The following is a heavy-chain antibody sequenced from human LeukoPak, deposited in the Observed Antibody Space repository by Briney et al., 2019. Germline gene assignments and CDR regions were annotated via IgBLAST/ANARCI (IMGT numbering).Heavy chain of an antibody. CDR2: INHSGST. D-gene: IGHD3-10*01. J-gene: IGHJ5*02. Sequence: SETLSLTCAVYGGSFSGYYWSWIRQPPGKGLEWIGEINHSGSTNYNPSLKSRVTISVDTSKNQFSLKLSSVTAADTAVYYCARRYYGSGSYGVWFDPWGQGTLVTVSS. V-gene: IGHV4-34*01. CDR3: ARRYYGSGSYGVWFDP. CDR1: GGSFSGYY.